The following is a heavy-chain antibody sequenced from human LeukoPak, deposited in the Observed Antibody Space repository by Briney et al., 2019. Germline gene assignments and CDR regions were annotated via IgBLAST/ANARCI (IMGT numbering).Heavy chain of an antibody. D-gene: IGHD3-3*01. CDR2: FNSDGSST. CDR3: AKGKFLEWFTYFDY. CDR1: GFTFSSYW. Sequence: PGGSLRLSCAASGFTFSSYWMHWVRQAPGKGLVWVSRFNSDGSSTSYADSVKGRFTISRDNSKNTLYLQMNSLRAEDTAVYYCAKGKFLEWFTYFDYWGQGTLVTVSS. V-gene: IGHV3-74*01. J-gene: IGHJ4*02.